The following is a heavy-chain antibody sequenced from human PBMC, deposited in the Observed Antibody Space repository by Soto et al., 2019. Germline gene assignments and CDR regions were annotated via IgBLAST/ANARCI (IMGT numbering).Heavy chain of an antibody. J-gene: IGHJ6*02. D-gene: IGHD2-2*01. CDR3: ARFTPYCSSTSCDLLGMDV. Sequence: SETLSLTCTVSGGSISSGGYYWSWIRQHPGKGLEWTGYIYYSGSTYYNPSLKSRVTISVDTSKNQFSLKLSSVTAADTAVYYCARFTPYCSSTSCDLLGMDVWGQGTTVTVSS. CDR1: GGSISSGGYY. V-gene: IGHV4-31*03. CDR2: IYYSGST.